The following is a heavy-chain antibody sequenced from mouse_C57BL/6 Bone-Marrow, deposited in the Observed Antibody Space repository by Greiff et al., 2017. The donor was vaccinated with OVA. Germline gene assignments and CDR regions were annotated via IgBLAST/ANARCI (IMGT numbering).Heavy chain of an antibody. CDR1: GFTFSDFY. J-gene: IGHJ3*01. V-gene: IGHV7-1*01. CDR2: SRNKANDYTT. CDR3: ARDGNGLREFAY. Sequence: EVQLVESGGGLVQSGRSLRLSCATSGFTFSDFYMEWVRQAPGKGLEWIAASRNKANDYTTEYSASVKGRFIVSRDTSQSILYLQMNALRAEDTAIYYCARDGNGLREFAYWGQGTLVTVSA. D-gene: IGHD2-4*01.